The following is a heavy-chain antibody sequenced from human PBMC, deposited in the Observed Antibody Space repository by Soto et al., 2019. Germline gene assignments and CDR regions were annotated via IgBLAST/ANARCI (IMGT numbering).Heavy chain of an antibody. D-gene: IGHD2-21*02. Sequence: PSETLSLTCAVSGGSISSGGYSWSWVRQPPGKGLEWIGYIYHSGSTNYNPSLKSRVTISVDKSKNQFSLKLSSVTAADTAVYYCASQRYCDDDCYRLDDWGQGTLVTVSS. CDR2: IYHSGST. J-gene: IGHJ4*02. V-gene: IGHV4-30-2*01. CDR3: ASQRYCDDDCYRLDD. CDR1: GGSISSGGYS.